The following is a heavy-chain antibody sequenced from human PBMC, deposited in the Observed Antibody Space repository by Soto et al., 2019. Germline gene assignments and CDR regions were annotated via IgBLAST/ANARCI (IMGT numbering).Heavy chain of an antibody. V-gene: IGHV4-61*01. CDR2: IYYSGST. Sequence: LSLTCTVSGGSVSSGSYYWSWIRQPPGKGLEWIGYIYYSGSTNYNPSLKSRVTISVDTSKNQFSLKLSSVTAADTAVYYCARDGSIGGSDYYYYYGMDVWGQGTTVTVSS. J-gene: IGHJ6*02. CDR1: GGSVSSGSYY. CDR3: ARDGSIGGSDYYYYYGMDV. D-gene: IGHD2-15*01.